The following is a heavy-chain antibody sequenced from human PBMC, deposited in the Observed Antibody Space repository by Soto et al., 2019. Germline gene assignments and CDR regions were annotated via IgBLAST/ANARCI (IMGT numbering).Heavy chain of an antibody. CDR3: ARDRGAVTGQYFDY. Sequence: QVQLEESGGGLVKPGGSLRLSCAASGFTFSAYYMSWIRQAPGKGLEYISYISSSGTSANYADSVKGRFTISRDNVKNSLYLKMNSLRAEDTAVYYCARDRGAVTGQYFDYWGQGALVTVSS. CDR1: GFTFSAYY. D-gene: IGHD6-19*01. CDR2: ISSSGTSA. V-gene: IGHV3-11*05. J-gene: IGHJ4*02.